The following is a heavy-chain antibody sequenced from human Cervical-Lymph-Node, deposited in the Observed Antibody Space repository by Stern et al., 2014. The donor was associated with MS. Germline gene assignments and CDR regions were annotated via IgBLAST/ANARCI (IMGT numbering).Heavy chain of an antibody. J-gene: IGHJ5*02. D-gene: IGHD2-21*01. CDR1: GGTFSKFP. CDR2: IFPVFGTP. V-gene: IGHV1-69*01. CDR3: AHSSETGDRWCPLGYDL. Sequence: QVQLVESGAEVTKPGSSVKVSCKASGGTFSKFPSSWVRQAPGQGLEWMGGIFPVFGTPTYAKEYGGRLTITAAVPTATVYMALSILRSGDRAVYSCAHSSETGDRWCPLGYDLWGQGTLVTVSS.